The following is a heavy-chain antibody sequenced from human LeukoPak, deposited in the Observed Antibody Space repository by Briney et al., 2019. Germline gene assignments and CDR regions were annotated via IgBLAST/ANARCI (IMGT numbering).Heavy chain of an antibody. CDR1: GYTFTSYD. J-gene: IGHJ5*02. CDR3: ARGNRGPVTIFGVVIIVRIWFDP. D-gene: IGHD3-3*01. Sequence: ASVKVSCKASGYTFTSYDINWVRQATGQGLEWMGWMNPNSGNTGYAQKFQGRVTMTRNTSISTAYMELSSLRSEDTAVYYCARGNRGPVTIFGVVIIVRIWFDPWGQGTLVTVSS. CDR2: MNPNSGNT. V-gene: IGHV1-8*01.